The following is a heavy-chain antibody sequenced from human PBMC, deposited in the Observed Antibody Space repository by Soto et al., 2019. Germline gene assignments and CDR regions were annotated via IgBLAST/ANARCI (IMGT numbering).Heavy chain of an antibody. D-gene: IGHD1-1*01. J-gene: IGHJ5*02. CDR3: NPPGPS. CDR1: GFTFGDAW. CDR2: VKTKSEGETT. V-gene: IGHV3-15*07. Sequence: EVQLVESGGGWVKPGGSLTLSCVASGFTFGDAWMNWVRQAAGKGLEWVGHVKTKSEGETTDYAAPVKGRFNIWRDGSTNPLKLQMNSLKSEDKRKFFCNPPGPSWGQGTQVTVSS.